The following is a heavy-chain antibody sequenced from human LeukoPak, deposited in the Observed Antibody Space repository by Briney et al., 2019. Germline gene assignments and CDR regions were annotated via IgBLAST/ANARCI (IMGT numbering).Heavy chain of an antibody. CDR3: AKDGGLWVSAHWGDS. J-gene: IGHJ4*02. D-gene: IGHD7-27*01. V-gene: IGHV3-23*01. CDR1: GFTFSSYT. CDR2: ITTSDGNT. Sequence: GGSLRLSCAASGFTFSSYTMSWVRQAPGKGLEWVSTITTSDGNTYYADSVKGRFTVSRDNSKNTLYLQTNSLRAEDTAVYYCAKDGGLWVSAHWGDSWGRGTLVTVSS.